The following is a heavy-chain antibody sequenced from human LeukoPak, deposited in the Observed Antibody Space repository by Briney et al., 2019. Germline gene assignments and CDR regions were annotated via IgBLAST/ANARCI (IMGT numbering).Heavy chain of an antibody. V-gene: IGHV4-4*02. Sequence: QPSETLSLTCAVSGESISSNYCWRWVRQFPGKGLEWIGEVYRRGSTSYNPSLRSRVVISIDKSKNQYSLNLNSVTAADTAMYYCGRHAYGDSSAAFDIWGQGTMVIVSS. CDR3: GRHAYGDSSAAFDI. D-gene: IGHD4-17*01. CDR1: GESISSNYC. CDR2: VYRRGST. J-gene: IGHJ3*02.